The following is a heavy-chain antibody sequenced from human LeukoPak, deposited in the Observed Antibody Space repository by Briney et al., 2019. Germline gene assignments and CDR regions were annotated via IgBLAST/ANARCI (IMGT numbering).Heavy chain of an antibody. D-gene: IGHD4-23*01. CDR1: GGSFSGYY. CDR3: ARVASTVVTTPLRDY. J-gene: IGHJ4*02. Sequence: SETLSLTCAVYGGSFSGYYWSWIRQPPGKGLEWIGEINHSGSTNYNPSLKSRVTISVDTSKNQFFLKLSSVTAADTAVYYCARVASTVVTTPLRDYWGQGTLVTVSS. V-gene: IGHV4-34*01. CDR2: INHSGST.